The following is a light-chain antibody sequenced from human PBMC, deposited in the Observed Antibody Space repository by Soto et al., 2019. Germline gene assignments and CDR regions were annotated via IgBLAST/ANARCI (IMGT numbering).Light chain of an antibody. V-gene: IGLV2-14*01. CDR2: EVK. J-gene: IGLJ3*02. Sequence: QSALTQPASVSGSPGQSITISCTGTSSDVGGHDYVSWYQHHPGKAPKLMIYEVKNRPSGVSNRFSASKSANTASLTISGLQAEDEADYYCSSYTSGATWVFGGGTKLTVL. CDR1: SSDVGGHDY. CDR3: SSYTSGATWV.